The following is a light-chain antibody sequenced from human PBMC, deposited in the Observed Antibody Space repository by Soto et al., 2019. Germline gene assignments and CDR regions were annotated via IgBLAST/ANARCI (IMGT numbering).Light chain of an antibody. J-gene: IGKJ5*01. CDR2: TAS. CDR3: QESSRSLT. Sequence: DIQMTQSPSSLSASLGDRVTITCRASQSINNYLSWYQQKPGKAPKSLIYTASTLQSGVPSRFSGSGSGTDFSLTISSLQPEDFATYYCQESSRSLTFGQGTRLEIK. V-gene: IGKV1-39*01. CDR1: QSINNY.